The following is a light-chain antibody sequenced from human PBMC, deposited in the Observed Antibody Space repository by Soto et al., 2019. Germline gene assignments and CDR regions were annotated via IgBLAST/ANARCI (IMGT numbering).Light chain of an antibody. V-gene: IGKV3-11*01. J-gene: IGKJ4*01. Sequence: EIVLTQSPATLSLSPGERATLSCRASRTVIRNNLAWHQQKPGQAPRLLIYHTSNRATGIPARFSGSGSGTAFTLITSSLEPEDFAVYYCHQRGAWPLTFGGGTKVDIK. CDR2: HTS. CDR3: HQRGAWPLT. CDR1: RTVIRNN.